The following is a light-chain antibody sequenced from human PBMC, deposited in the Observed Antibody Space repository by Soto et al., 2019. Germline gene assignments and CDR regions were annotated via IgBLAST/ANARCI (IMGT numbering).Light chain of an antibody. J-gene: IGLJ1*01. CDR2: EVS. CDR3: SSYSGTNYHYV. Sequence: QSALTQPPSASGSFGQSVTISCTGTSSDVGGYNYVSWYQQHPGKAPKLMIYEVSERPSGVPDRFSGSKSGNTASLTVSGLQADDEADYYCSSYSGTNYHYVFGTGTKDTDL. CDR1: SSDVGGYNY. V-gene: IGLV2-8*01.